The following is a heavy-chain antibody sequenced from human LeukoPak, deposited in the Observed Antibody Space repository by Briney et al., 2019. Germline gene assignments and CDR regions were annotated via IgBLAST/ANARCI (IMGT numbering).Heavy chain of an antibody. J-gene: IGHJ5*02. CDR2: IYYSGST. Sequence: SETLSLTCTVSGGSISSYYRSWIRQPPGKGLEWIGYIYYSGSTNYNPSLKSRVTISVDTSTNQFSLKLSSVTATDTALYYCARGYSSSWYYNWFDPWGQGTLVTVSS. V-gene: IGHV4-59*08. CDR3: ARGYSSSWYYNWFDP. CDR1: GGSISSYY. D-gene: IGHD6-13*01.